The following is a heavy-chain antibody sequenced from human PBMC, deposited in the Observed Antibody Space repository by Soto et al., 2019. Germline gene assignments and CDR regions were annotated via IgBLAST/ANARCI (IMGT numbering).Heavy chain of an antibody. CDR2: INHSGST. V-gene: IGHV4-34*01. D-gene: IGHD3-22*01. CDR1: GGSFSGYY. CDR3: ASSITMIVGRFDY. Sequence: SETLSLTCAVYGGSFSGYYWSWIRQPPGKGLEWIGEINHSGSTNYNPSLKSRVTISVDTSKNQFSLKLSSVTAADTAVYYCASSITMIVGRFDYWGQGTLVTVSS. J-gene: IGHJ4*02.